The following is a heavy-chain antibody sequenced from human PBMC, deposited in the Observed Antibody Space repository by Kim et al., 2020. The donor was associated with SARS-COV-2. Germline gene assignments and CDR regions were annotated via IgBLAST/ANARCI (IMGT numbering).Heavy chain of an antibody. CDR2: IYYSGST. D-gene: IGHD3-3*01. J-gene: IGHJ6*03. V-gene: IGHV4-59*01. CDR3: ARERYDFWSGRRMDV. CDR1: GGSISSYY. Sequence: SETLSLTCTVSGGSISSYYWSWIRQPPGKGLEWIGYIYYSGSTNYNPSLKSRVTISVDTSKNQFSLKLSSVTAADTAVYYCARERYDFWSGRRMDVWGKG.